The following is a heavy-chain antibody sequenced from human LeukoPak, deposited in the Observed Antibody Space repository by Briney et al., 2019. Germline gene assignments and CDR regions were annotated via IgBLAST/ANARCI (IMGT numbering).Heavy chain of an antibody. CDR3: ARDNSSAAGDY. J-gene: IGHJ4*02. V-gene: IGHV1-69*04. D-gene: IGHD6-6*01. CDR2: IIPILGIA. Sequence: SVKVSCKASGGTFSSYTISWVRQAPGQGLEWMGRIIPILGIANYAQKFQGRVTITADKSTSTACMELSSLRSEDTAVYYCARDNSSAAGDYWGQGTLVTVSS. CDR1: GGTFSSYT.